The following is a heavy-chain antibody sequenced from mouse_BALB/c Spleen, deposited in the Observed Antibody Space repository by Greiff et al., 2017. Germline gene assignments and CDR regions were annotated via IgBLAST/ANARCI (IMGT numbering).Heavy chain of an antibody. V-gene: IGHV1-54*03. J-gene: IGHJ3*01. D-gene: IGHD1-1*01. CDR2: INPGSGGT. CDR3: ARNYGSSYGFAY. Sequence: QVQLKQSGAELVRPGTSVKVSCKASGYAFTNYLIEWVKQRPGQGLEWIGVINPGSGGTNYNEKFKGKATLTADKSSSTAYMQLSSLTSDDSAVYFCARNYGSSYGFAYWGQGTLVTVSA. CDR1: GYAFTNYL.